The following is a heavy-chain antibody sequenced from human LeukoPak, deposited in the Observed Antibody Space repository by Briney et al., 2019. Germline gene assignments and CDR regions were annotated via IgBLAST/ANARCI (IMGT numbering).Heavy chain of an antibody. J-gene: IGHJ4*02. D-gene: IGHD5-18*01. CDR1: GFTFSSYA. CDR3: AKGNGYDLLIFDY. Sequence: GGSLRLSCAASGFTFSSYAMSWVRQAPGKGLECVSTISGSGGSTYYGDSVKGRFTISRDNSKNTLYLQMNSLRAEDTAVYYCAKGNGYDLLIFDYWGQGTLVTVSS. CDR2: ISGSGGST. V-gene: IGHV3-23*01.